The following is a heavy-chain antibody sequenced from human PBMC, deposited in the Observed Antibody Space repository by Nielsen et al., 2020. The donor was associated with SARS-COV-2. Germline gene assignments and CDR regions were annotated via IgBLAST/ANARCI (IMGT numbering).Heavy chain of an antibody. J-gene: IGHJ4*02. CDR1: GLTFSRYG. D-gene: IGHD3-10*01. CDR2: MSGTGEST. CDR3: AKSKDGSYHFDY. V-gene: IGHV3-23*01. Sequence: GESLKISCAASGLTFSRYGMSWVRQAPGKGLEWVSAMSGTGESTNYADSVKGRFTISRDNSKNTLYLQMNSLRAEDTAVYYCAKSKDGSYHFDYWGQGTLVTVSS.